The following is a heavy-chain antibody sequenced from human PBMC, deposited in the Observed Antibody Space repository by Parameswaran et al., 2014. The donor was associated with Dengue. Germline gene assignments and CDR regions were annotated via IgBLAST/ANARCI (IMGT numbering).Heavy chain of an antibody. V-gene: IGHV1-69*17. CDR3: VRARDGYTKWNFDY. J-gene: IGHJ4*02. Sequence: WVRQAPGQGLEWMGGIIPMFHITNYAQKFQGRLTISADKSTGTSYMELSSLKHEDTAVYYCVRARDGYTKWNFDYWGQGTLVTVSS. CDR2: IIPMFHIT. D-gene: IGHD5-24*01.